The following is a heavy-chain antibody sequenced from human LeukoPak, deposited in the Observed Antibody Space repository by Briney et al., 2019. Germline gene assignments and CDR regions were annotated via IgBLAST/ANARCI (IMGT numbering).Heavy chain of an antibody. CDR3: AREGYCSGGSCYSRTPLFDY. CDR1: GDSVSSNSAA. J-gene: IGHJ4*02. D-gene: IGHD2-15*01. CDR2: TYYRSKWYN. V-gene: IGHV6-1*01. Sequence: SQTLSLTCAISGDSVSSNSAAWNWIRQSPSRGLEWLGRTYYRSKWYNDYAVSVKSRITINPDTSKNQFSLQLNSVTPEDTAVYYCAREGYCSGGSCYSRTPLFDYWGQGTLVTVSS.